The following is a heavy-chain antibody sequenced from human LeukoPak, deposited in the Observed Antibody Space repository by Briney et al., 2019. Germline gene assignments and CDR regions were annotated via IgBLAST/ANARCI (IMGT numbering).Heavy chain of an antibody. V-gene: IGHV3-23*01. CDR2: ISGSGGST. D-gene: IGHD4-17*01. CDR1: GFTFSSYA. Sequence: GGSLRLSCAASGFTFSSYAMSWVRQAPGKGLEWISAISGSGGSTYYAASVKGRFTISRDNSKNTLYLQMNSLRAEDTAVYYCAKDFYGDPNYFDYWGQGTLVTVSS. J-gene: IGHJ4*02. CDR3: AKDFYGDPNYFDY.